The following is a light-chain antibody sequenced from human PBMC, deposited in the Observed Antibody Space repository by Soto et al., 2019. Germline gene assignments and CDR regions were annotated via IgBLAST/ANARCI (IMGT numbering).Light chain of an antibody. Sequence: QSALTQPASVSGAPGQSVTISRTGTNSDVGGYNYVSWYQQHPGKAPKLMIYDVSNRPSGVSNRFSGSKSGNTASLTISGLQAEDEADYYCSSYTSSSTLVFGTGTKVTVL. CDR2: DVS. J-gene: IGLJ1*01. V-gene: IGLV2-14*01. CDR3: SSYTSSSTLV. CDR1: NSDVGGYNY.